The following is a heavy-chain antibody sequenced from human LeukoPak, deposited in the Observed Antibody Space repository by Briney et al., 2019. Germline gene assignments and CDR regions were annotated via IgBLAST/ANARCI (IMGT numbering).Heavy chain of an antibody. V-gene: IGHV3-11*01. D-gene: IGHD5-18*01. CDR3: ARDTTYSYGYWGYYYYYYMDV. CDR1: GFTFSDYY. CDR2: ISSSGSTI. Sequence: PGGSLRLSCAASGFTFSDYYMSWIRQAPGKGLEWVSYISSSGSTIYYADSVKGRFTISRDNAKNSLYLLMNSLRAEDTAVYYCARDTTYSYGYWGYYYYYYMDVWGKGTTVTVSS. J-gene: IGHJ6*03.